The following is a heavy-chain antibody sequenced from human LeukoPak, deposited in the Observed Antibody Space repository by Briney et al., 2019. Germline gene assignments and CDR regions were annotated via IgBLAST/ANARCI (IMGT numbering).Heavy chain of an antibody. J-gene: IGHJ4*02. Sequence: GASVKVSCKASGYTFSSYGISWVRQAPGQGLEWMGWISAYDGNTDYAQNLQGRVTMTTDTSTSTAHMELRSLRSDDTAVYYCARAARGYSYAYLPYWGQGTLVTVSS. CDR1: GYTFSSYG. CDR3: ARAARGYSYAYLPY. V-gene: IGHV1-18*01. CDR2: ISAYDGNT. D-gene: IGHD5-18*01.